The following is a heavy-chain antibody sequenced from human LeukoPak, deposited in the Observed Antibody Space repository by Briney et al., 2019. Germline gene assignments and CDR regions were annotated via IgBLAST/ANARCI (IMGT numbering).Heavy chain of an antibody. CDR3: ARDRGPSGSYYFDY. Sequence: ASVKVSCKASGYPLTIYGFTWVRQAPGQGLEWMGRISSYNGDTNYAQNLQGRVTMTTGTSTSTAYMELRSLTSDDTAIYYCARDRGPSGSYYFDYWGQGTLVTVSS. CDR2: ISSYNGDT. J-gene: IGHJ4*02. D-gene: IGHD1-26*01. CDR1: GYPLTIYG. V-gene: IGHV1-18*01.